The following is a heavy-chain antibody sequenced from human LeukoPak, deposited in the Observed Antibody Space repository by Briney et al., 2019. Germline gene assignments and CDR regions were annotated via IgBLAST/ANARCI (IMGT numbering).Heavy chain of an antibody. CDR3: AKEGGASRFDY. J-gene: IGHJ4*02. D-gene: IGHD5-12*01. Sequence: QAGGSLRLSCAASGFTFSSYVMHWVRQAPGKGLEWVAIISYDGSNEYYADSVKGRFTISRDNSKNTLYLQMNSLRAEDTAVYYCAKEGGASRFDYWGQGTLVTVSS. CDR1: GFTFSSYV. V-gene: IGHV3-30*04. CDR2: ISYDGSNE.